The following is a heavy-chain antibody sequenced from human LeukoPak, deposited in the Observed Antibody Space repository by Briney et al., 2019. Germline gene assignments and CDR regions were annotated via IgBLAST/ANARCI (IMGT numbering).Heavy chain of an antibody. CDR3: ARDRYYDSSGPFGY. V-gene: IGHV1-69*04. CDR1: GYTFTGYY. D-gene: IGHD3-22*01. J-gene: IGHJ4*02. Sequence: SVKVSCKASGYTFTGYYMHWVRQAPGQGLEWMGRIIPILGIANYAQKFQGRVTITADKSTSTAYMELSSLRSEDTAVYYCARDRYYDSSGPFGYWGQGTLVTVSS. CDR2: IIPILGIA.